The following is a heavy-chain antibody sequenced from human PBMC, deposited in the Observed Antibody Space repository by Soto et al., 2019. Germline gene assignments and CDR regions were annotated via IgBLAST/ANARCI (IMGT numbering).Heavy chain of an antibody. CDR1: GYTFTSYA. J-gene: IGHJ4*02. D-gene: IGHD3-22*01. CDR3: ATSPPLRSYYDSSGLAV. V-gene: IGHV1-3*01. CDR2: INAGNGNT. Sequence: ASVKVSCKASGYTFTSYAMHWVRQAPGQRLEWMGWINAGNGNTKYSQKFQGRVTMTEDTSTDTAYMELSSLRSEDTAVYYCATSPPLRSYYDSSGLAVWGQGTLVTVSS.